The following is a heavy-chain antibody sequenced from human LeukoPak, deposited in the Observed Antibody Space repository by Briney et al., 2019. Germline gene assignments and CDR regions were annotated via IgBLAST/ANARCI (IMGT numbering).Heavy chain of an antibody. CDR1: GFTFSSYW. CDR2: ISYDGSNK. D-gene: IGHD6-19*01. CDR3: AKDPHSSGWYYFDY. J-gene: IGHJ4*02. V-gene: IGHV3-30*18. Sequence: GGSLRLSCAASGFTFSSYWMHWVRQAPGKGLEWVAVISYDGSNKYYADSVKGRFTISRDNSKNTLYLQMNSLRAEDTAVYYCAKDPHSSGWYYFDYWGQGTLVTVSS.